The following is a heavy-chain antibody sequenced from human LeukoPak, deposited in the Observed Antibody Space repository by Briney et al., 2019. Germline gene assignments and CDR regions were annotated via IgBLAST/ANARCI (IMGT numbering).Heavy chain of an antibody. CDR2: IYYSGST. D-gene: IGHD3-10*01. J-gene: IGHJ4*02. CDR3: ARKENVYYYFDY. V-gene: IGHV4-31*03. Sequence: SETLSLTCTVSGGSISSGGYYWSWIRQHPGKGLEWIGYIYYSGSTYYNPSLKSRVTISVDTSKNQFSLKLSSVTAADTAVYYCARKENVYYYFDYWGQGTLVTVSS. CDR1: GGSISSGGYY.